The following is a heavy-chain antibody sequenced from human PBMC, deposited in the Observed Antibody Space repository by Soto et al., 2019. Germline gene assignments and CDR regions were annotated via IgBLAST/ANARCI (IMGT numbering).Heavy chain of an antibody. CDR2: IYATGTT. CDR3: VRDGTKTLRDWFDP. V-gene: IGHV4-4*07. J-gene: IGHJ5*02. D-gene: IGHD1-1*01. Sequence: SETLSLTCTVSGASISGFYWSWIRKSAGKGLEWIGRIYATGTTDYKPSLKSRVMMSVDTSKKQFSLKLRPVTAADTAVYYCVRDGTKTLRDWFDPWGQGISVTVSS. CDR1: GASISGFY.